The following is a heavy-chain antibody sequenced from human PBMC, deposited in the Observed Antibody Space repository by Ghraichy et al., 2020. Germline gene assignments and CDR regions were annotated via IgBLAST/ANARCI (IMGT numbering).Heavy chain of an antibody. CDR1: GFTFSSYV. J-gene: IGHJ5*02. CDR3: ATESGGSGRAGRFDP. CDR2: ISVDGAAP. D-gene: IGHD2-15*01. V-gene: IGHV3-30-3*01. Sequence: GGSLRLSCVGSGFTFSSYVMHWLRRAPGKGLEWVAGISVDGAAPYFAASVSGRCTISRDNSRDTVYVEMNNLRPDDTAVYYCATESGGSGRAGRFDPRGQGTLVTVSS.